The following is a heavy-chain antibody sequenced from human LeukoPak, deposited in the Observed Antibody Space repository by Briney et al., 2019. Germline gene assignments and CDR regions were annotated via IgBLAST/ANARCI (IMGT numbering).Heavy chain of an antibody. J-gene: IGHJ5*02. D-gene: IGHD6-13*01. CDR1: GGSFSGYY. CDR2: INHSGST. V-gene: IGHV4-34*01. Sequence: PSETLSLTCAVYGGSFSGYYWSWIRQPPGKGLEWIGEINHSGSTNYNPSLKSRVTISVDTSKNQFSLKLSSVTAADTAVYYCARDPKWGYSSSWLGNWFDPWGQGTLVTVSS. CDR3: ARDPKWGYSSSWLGNWFDP.